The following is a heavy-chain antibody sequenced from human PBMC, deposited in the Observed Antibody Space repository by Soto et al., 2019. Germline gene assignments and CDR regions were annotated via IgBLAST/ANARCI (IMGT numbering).Heavy chain of an antibody. D-gene: IGHD3-22*01. J-gene: IGHJ5*02. CDR2: IIPIFGNT. V-gene: IGHV1-18*01. CDR1: GGTFSSYA. Sequence: PRASVKVSCKASGGTFSSYAISWVRQAPGQGLEWMGGIIPIFGNTNYAQKLQGRVTMTTDTSTSTAYMELRSLRSDDTAVYYCARGGGGDYYDSSGRWFDPWGQGTLVTVSS. CDR3: ARGGGGDYYDSSGRWFDP.